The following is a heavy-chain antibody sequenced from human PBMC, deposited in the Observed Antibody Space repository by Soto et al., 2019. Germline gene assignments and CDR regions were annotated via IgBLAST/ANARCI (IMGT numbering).Heavy chain of an antibody. J-gene: IGHJ6*03. D-gene: IGHD6-13*01. Sequence: PGGPLSLSCAASGFTVSSNYMTWVRQAPGKGLEWGSVIYSGGSTYYADPVKGRFTISRDNSKNTLYLQMNSLRAEDTAVYYCARDSSSWDYYYYYMDVWGKGTTVPVSS. V-gene: IGHV3-66*01. CDR1: GFTVSSNY. CDR2: IYSGGST. CDR3: ARDSSSWDYYYYYMDV.